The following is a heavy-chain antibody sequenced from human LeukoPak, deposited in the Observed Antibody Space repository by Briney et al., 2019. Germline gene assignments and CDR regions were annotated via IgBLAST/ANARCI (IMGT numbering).Heavy chain of an antibody. CDR2: ISWNSGSK. J-gene: IGHJ4*02. CDR1: GFTFDDYA. V-gene: IGHV3-9*01. CDR3: TRVRVVVPSAFDYCDF. Sequence: PGGSLRLSCAASGFTFDDYAMHWVRQAPGKGLEWVSGISWNSGSKGYADSVKGRFTISRDNAKNSLYLQMNSLRAEDTAVYYCTRVRVVVPSAFDYCDFWGQGTLVTVSS. D-gene: IGHD2-2*01.